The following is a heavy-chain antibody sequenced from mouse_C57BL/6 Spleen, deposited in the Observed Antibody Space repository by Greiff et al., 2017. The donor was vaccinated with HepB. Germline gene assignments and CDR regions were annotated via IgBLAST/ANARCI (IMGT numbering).Heavy chain of an antibody. CDR1: GYAFSSSW. CDR3: ARKGLGPYFDY. V-gene: IGHV1-82*01. Sequence: VQLQQSGPELVKPGASVKISCKASGYAFSSSWMNWVKQRPGKGLEWIGRIYPGDGDTNYNGKFKGQATLTADKSSSTAYMQLSSLTSEDSAVYFCARKGLGPYFDYWGQGTTLTVSS. CDR2: IYPGDGDT. D-gene: IGHD3-3*01. J-gene: IGHJ2*01.